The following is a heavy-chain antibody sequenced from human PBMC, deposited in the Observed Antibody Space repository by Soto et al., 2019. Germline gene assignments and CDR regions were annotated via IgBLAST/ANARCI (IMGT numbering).Heavy chain of an antibody. CDR3: ARDLIEYYDFWSGQTPVYYYYGMDV. D-gene: IGHD3-3*01. Sequence: SVKVSCKASGGTFSSYAISWVRQAPGQGLEWMGGIIPIFGTANYAQKFQGRGTITADESTSTAYMELSSLRSEDTAVYYCARDLIEYYDFWSGQTPVYYYYGMDVWGQGTTVTVSS. CDR2: IIPIFGTA. V-gene: IGHV1-69*13. CDR1: GGTFSSYA. J-gene: IGHJ6*02.